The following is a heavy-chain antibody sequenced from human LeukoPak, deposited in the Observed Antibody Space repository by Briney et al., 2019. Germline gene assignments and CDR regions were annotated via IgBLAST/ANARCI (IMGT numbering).Heavy chain of an antibody. D-gene: IGHD5-24*01. J-gene: IGHJ4*02. CDR3: AREDDHNTNDC. V-gene: IGHV3-7*01. Sequence: GGSLRLSCVPSGFTFRGYWMSWFRQAPGKGLEWVGNIQPDGSGAFYVDAMRGRFTISRDNAQNSLYLQINSLRAEDTAVYYCAREDDHNTNDCWGQGTLVTVSS. CDR1: GFTFRGYW. CDR2: IQPDGSGA.